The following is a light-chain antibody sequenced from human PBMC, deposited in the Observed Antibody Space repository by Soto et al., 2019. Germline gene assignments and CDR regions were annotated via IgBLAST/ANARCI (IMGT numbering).Light chain of an antibody. V-gene: IGKV3D-7*01. CDR2: TAP. J-gene: IGKJ2*01. CDR1: QSVSSSF. CDR3: QQDYNLYT. Sequence: RVTLSCRASQSVSSSFLTWYQQEPAQAPRPLIYTAPTRATGIPARFSGSGSGTDFSLTISNLQPEDFALYFCQQDYNLYTFGQGTKLDIK.